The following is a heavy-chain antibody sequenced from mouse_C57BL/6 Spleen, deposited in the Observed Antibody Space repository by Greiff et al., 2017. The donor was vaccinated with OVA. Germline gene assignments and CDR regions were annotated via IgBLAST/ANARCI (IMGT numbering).Heavy chain of an antibody. V-gene: IGHV5-17*01. D-gene: IGHD1-1*01. CDR1: GFTFSDYG. J-gene: IGHJ3*01. CDR3: ARRDGSSPFAY. CDR2: ISSGSRTH. Sequence: EVKLVESGGGLVKPGGSLKLSCAASGFTFSDYGMHWVRQAPEKGLEWVAYISSGSRTHYYADTVRGRFTISRDNAKNTLFLQMTSLRSEDTAMYYCARRDGSSPFAYWGQGTLVTVSA.